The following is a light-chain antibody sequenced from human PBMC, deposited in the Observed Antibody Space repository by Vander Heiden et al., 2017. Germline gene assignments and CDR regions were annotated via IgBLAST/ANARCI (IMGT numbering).Light chain of an antibody. CDR2: ANS. V-gene: IGLV1-40*01. Sequence: QSVLTQPPSASGAPGQRVTISCTGSSSNIGAGYDVHWYQQLPGTAPKLLLYANSNRPSGVLDRFSGSKSGTSASLAITGLQAEDEADYYCQSYDRSLDYVFGTGTKVTVL. J-gene: IGLJ1*01. CDR1: SSNIGAGYD. CDR3: QSYDRSLDYV.